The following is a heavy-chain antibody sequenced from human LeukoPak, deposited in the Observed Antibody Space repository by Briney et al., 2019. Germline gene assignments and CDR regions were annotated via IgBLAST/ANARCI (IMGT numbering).Heavy chain of an antibody. CDR2: ISSSSSYM. CDR1: GFTFSSYS. Sequence: KTGGSLRLSCAASGFTFSSYSMDWVRQAPGKGLEWVSSISSSSSYMYYADSVKGRFTISRDNAKNSLYLQMNSLRAEDTAVYYCARPHCSSTSCYGHYFQHWGQGTLVTVSS. V-gene: IGHV3-21*01. J-gene: IGHJ1*01. D-gene: IGHD2-2*01. CDR3: ARPHCSSTSCYGHYFQH.